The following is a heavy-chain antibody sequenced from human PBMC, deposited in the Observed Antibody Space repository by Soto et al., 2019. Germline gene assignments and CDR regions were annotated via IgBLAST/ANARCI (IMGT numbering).Heavy chain of an antibody. J-gene: IGHJ6*02. Sequence: SETLSLTCTVSGDSISSSSYYWGWIRQPPGKGLEWIGSIYYSGSTYYNPSLKSRVTISVDTSKNQFSLKLSSVTAADTAVYYCASLDFWSGYAQSAYGMDVWGQGTTVTVSS. CDR2: IYYSGST. V-gene: IGHV4-39*01. D-gene: IGHD3-3*01. CDR1: GDSISSSSYY. CDR3: ASLDFWSGYAQSAYGMDV.